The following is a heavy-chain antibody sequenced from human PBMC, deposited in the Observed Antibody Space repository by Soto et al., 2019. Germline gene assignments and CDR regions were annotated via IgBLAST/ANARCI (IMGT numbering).Heavy chain of an antibody. J-gene: IGHJ4*02. Sequence: PGGSLRLSCVASGFSITSFAMSWVRQAPGKGLEWASAISASGGSTYADSVKGRFTISRDNSKNTLYLQMNSLRVKDTAVYYCAKVLSSGSYSGALEYWGQGALVTVSS. CDR1: GFSITSFA. CDR3: AKVLSSGSYSGALEY. V-gene: IGHV3-23*01. D-gene: IGHD1-26*01. CDR2: ISASGGST.